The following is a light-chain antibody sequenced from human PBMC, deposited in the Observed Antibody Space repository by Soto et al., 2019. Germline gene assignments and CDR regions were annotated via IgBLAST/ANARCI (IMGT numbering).Light chain of an antibody. V-gene: IGKV3-20*01. CDR2: GAS. J-gene: IGKJ1*01. CDR1: QSVSNNY. CDR3: QQYGSSGT. Sequence: VLTQSPGTLSLSPGERATLSCRAIQSVSNNYLAWYQQKPGQAPRLLIYGASTRATGIPDRFSGSGSGTDFTLTISRLEPEDFAVYYCQQYGSSGTFGQGTKV.